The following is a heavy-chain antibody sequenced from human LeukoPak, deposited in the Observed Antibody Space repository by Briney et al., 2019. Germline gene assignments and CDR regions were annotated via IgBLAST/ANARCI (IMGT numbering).Heavy chain of an antibody. CDR2: ARNKANSYTT. V-gene: IGHV3-72*01. Sequence: GGSLRLSCAASGFTFSDHYMDWVRQAPGKGLEWVGRARNKANSYTTEYAASVKGRFTISRDDSKSSLYLQMNSLKTEDTAVYYCARANVYYGDGYYPVVGYYFDYWGQGTLVTVSS. CDR3: ARANVYYGDGYYPVVGYYFDY. CDR1: GFTFSDHY. D-gene: IGHD3-22*01. J-gene: IGHJ4*02.